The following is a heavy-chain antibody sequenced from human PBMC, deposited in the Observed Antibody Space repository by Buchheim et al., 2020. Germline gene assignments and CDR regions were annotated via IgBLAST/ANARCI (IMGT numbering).Heavy chain of an antibody. CDR2: ISSSTTTI. CDR1: GGSFSGYY. V-gene: IGHV3-11*04. CDR3: ARDRLGGGF. Sequence: QVQLQQWGAGLLKPSETLSLTCAVYGGSFSGYYWSWIRQPPGKGLEWIAYISSSTTTIYYADSVEGRFTVSRDNDRNSLYLQMDSLRDEDTAVYYCARDRLGGGFWGQGTL. D-gene: IGHD6-25*01. J-gene: IGHJ4*02.